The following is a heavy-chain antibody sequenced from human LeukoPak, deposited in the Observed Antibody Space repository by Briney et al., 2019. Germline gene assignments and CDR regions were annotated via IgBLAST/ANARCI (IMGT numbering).Heavy chain of an antibody. Sequence: GGSLRLSCAAFGFTFNTYAIHWVRQAPGMGLQWVAVISYDGSNKYYVDSVKGRFTIARDNSKNTVYLQMNSLRAEDMAVYYCAREEWYYFDYWGQGTLVTVSS. V-gene: IGHV3-30-3*01. J-gene: IGHJ4*02. CDR1: GFTFNTYA. CDR3: AREEWYYFDY. D-gene: IGHD3-3*01. CDR2: ISYDGSNK.